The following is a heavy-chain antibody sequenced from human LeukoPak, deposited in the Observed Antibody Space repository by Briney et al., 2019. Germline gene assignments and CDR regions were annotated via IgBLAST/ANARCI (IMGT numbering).Heavy chain of an antibody. CDR3: ARGWSFERPSIAGS. CDR2: INPSGGST. V-gene: IGHV1-46*01. CDR1: GYTFTSYY. Sequence: ASAKVSCKASGYTFTSYYLHWVRQAPGQGLEWMGIINPSGGSTTYAQKFQDRITMTRDTSTSTVDMYLSSLRSDDTAVYYCARGWSFERPSIAGSWGQGTLVIVSS. J-gene: IGHJ5*02. D-gene: IGHD3-3*01.